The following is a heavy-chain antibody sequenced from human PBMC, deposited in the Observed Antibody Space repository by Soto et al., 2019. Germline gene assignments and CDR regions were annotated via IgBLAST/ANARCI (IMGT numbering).Heavy chain of an antibody. Sequence: QVQLVESGGGVVQPGRSLRLSCAASGFTFSSYGMHWVRQAPGKGVEWVAVIWYDGSNKYYADSVKGRFTISRDNSKNTLYLQMNSLRAEDTAVYYCARDRRQCFDYWGQGTLVTVSS. CDR1: GFTFSSYG. CDR3: ARDRRQCFDY. J-gene: IGHJ4*02. CDR2: IWYDGSNK. V-gene: IGHV3-33*01.